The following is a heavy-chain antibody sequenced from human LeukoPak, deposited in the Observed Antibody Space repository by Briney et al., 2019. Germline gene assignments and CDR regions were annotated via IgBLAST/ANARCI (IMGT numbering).Heavy chain of an antibody. CDR1: GFTFSNYW. Sequence: GGSLRLSCAASGFTFSNYWMSCVRQAPGKGLEWVANIKQDASEKYYVDSVKGRFTISRDHAKNSLYLQLNSLRAEDTAVYYCARVITMVRGALDYWGQGTLVTVSS. D-gene: IGHD3-10*01. CDR2: IKQDASEK. J-gene: IGHJ4*02. V-gene: IGHV3-7*04. CDR3: ARVITMVRGALDY.